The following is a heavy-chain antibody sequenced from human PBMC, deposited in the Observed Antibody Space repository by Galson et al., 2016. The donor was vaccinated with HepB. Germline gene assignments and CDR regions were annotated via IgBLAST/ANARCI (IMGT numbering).Heavy chain of an antibody. CDR3: ARVDYGSGWREGWFDP. D-gene: IGHD6-19*01. Sequence: SLRLSCAASGLTFSDFYMSWIRQAPGKGLVWVSYISSSSSHKNYADSVKGRFTISRDNANNSLYLQMNSLRVEDTAVYYCARVDYGSGWREGWFDPWGQGTLVTVSS. CDR2: ISSSSSHK. J-gene: IGHJ5*02. V-gene: IGHV3-11*06. CDR1: GLTFSDFY.